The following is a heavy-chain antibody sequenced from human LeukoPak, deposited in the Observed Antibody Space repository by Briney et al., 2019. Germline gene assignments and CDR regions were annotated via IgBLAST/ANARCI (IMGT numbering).Heavy chain of an antibody. CDR2: IKQDGSEK. D-gene: IGHD3-10*01. J-gene: IGHJ6*02. Sequence: PGGSLRLSCAASGFTFSSYWMSWVRQAPGKGLEWVANIKQDGSEKYYVDSVKGRFTISRDNAKNSLYLQMNSLRAEDTAVYYCAKGATGFGELLYGMDVWGQGTTVTVSS. CDR3: AKGATGFGELLYGMDV. CDR1: GFTFSSYW. V-gene: IGHV3-7*02.